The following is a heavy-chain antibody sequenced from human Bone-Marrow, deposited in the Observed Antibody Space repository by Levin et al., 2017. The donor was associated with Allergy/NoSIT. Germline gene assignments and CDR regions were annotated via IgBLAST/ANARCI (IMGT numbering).Heavy chain of an antibody. CDR2: IIPIFGTA. J-gene: IGHJ4*02. CDR3: ARAFVGITGTIWGIDMLFDY. Sequence: SVKVSCKASGGTFSSYAISWVRQAPGQGLEWMGGIIPIFGTANYAQKFQGRVTITADKSTSTAYMELSSLRSEDTAVYYCARAFVGITGTIWGIDMLFDYWGQGTLVTVSS. D-gene: IGHD1-7*01. CDR1: GGTFSSYA. V-gene: IGHV1-69*06.